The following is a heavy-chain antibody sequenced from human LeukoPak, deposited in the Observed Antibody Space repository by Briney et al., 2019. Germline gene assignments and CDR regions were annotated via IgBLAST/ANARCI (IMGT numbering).Heavy chain of an antibody. D-gene: IGHD2-2*01. CDR2: INPNSGDT. J-gene: IGHJ5*02. Sequence: ASVKVSCKASGYTFSGYYMHWVRQAPGKGPEWMGWINPNSGDTYYTQKFQGRVTMTRDTSISTAYMELSWLRSDDTAVYYCARDWRYCSSTNCFPYNWFDPWGQGTLVTVSS. CDR1: GYTFSGYY. V-gene: IGHV1-2*02. CDR3: ARDWRYCSSTNCFPYNWFDP.